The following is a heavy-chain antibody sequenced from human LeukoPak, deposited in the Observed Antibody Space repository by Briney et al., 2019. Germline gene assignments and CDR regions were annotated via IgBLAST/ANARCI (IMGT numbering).Heavy chain of an antibody. V-gene: IGHV3-7*05. CDR3: ARDCTNGVCSTYNAFDI. CDR2: LKQDGSEK. Sequence: GGSLRLSCAASGFTFSSYRMSWVRPAPGKGRAWVANLKQDGSEKNYVDSVKGRFTIYRDNAKNSLYLLMSSLRAEDTAVYYCARDCTNGVCSTYNAFDIWGQRTMVTVSS. CDR1: GFTFSSYR. J-gene: IGHJ3*02. D-gene: IGHD2-8*01.